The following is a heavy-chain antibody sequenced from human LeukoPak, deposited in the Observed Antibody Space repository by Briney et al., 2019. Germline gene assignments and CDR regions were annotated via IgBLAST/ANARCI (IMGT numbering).Heavy chain of an antibody. D-gene: IGHD2-2*01. V-gene: IGHV5-51*01. CDR3: AGASMPFDAFDI. Sequence: GESLRISCKGSGYTFSSYWIGWVRQMPGKGLEWMGIIYPGDSDTRYSPSLQGQVTISADESISTAYLQWSSLKASDTAMYYCAGASMPFDAFDIWAKGQWSPSLQ. CDR1: GYTFSSYW. J-gene: IGHJ3*02. CDR2: IYPGDSDT.